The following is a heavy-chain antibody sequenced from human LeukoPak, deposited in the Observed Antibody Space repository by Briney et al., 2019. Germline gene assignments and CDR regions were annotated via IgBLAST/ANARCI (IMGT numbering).Heavy chain of an antibody. CDR1: GGSFSGYY. D-gene: IGHD3-3*01. V-gene: IGHV4-34*01. CDR3: ARHKDFWSGYLFDP. Sequence: PSETLSLTCAVYGGSFSGYYWSWIRQPPGKGLEWIGEINHSGSTNYNPSLKSRVTISVDTSKNQFSLKLSSVTAADTAVYYCARHKDFWSGYLFDPWGQGTLVTVSS. CDR2: INHSGST. J-gene: IGHJ5*02.